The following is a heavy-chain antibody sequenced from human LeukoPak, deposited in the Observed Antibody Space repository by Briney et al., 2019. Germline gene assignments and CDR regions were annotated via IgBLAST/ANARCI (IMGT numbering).Heavy chain of an antibody. CDR1: GFTFGSYA. J-gene: IGHJ3*02. CDR2: IYYSGST. Sequence: PGGSLRLSCAASGFTFGSYAMSWVRQAPGKGLEWIGYIYYSGSTNYNPSLKSRVTISVDTSKNQFSLKLSSVTAADTAVYYCVRALGYCSSPSCSDAFDIWGQGTMVTVSS. D-gene: IGHD2-2*01. CDR3: VRALGYCSSPSCSDAFDI. V-gene: IGHV4-59*01.